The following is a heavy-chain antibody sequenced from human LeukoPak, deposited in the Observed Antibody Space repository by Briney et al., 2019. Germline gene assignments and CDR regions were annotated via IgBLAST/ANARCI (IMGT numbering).Heavy chain of an antibody. Sequence: PGGSLRLSCAASGFTFSSYWMTWVRQAPGKGLEWVAKIKQDGGEKYYVDSVKGRFTISRDNAKNSLYLQVNSLRAEDTAVYYCALSRTLDYWGQGTLVTVSS. CDR1: GFTFSSYW. J-gene: IGHJ4*02. CDR3: ALSRTLDY. D-gene: IGHD6-13*01. V-gene: IGHV3-7*01. CDR2: IKQDGGEK.